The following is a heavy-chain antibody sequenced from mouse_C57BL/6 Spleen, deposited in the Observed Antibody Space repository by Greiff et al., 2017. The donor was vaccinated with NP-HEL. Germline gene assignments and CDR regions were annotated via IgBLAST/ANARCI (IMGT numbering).Heavy chain of an antibody. D-gene: IGHD1-1*01. Sequence: EVQLQESGPGLVKPSQSLSLTCSVTGYSITSGYYWNWIRQFPGNKLEWMGYISYDGSNNYNPSLKNRISITRDTSKNQFFLKLNSVTTEDTATYYCARGVYGSRYYFDYWGQGTTLTVSS. J-gene: IGHJ2*01. CDR2: ISYDGSN. V-gene: IGHV3-6*01. CDR1: GYSITSGYY. CDR3: ARGVYGSRYYFDY.